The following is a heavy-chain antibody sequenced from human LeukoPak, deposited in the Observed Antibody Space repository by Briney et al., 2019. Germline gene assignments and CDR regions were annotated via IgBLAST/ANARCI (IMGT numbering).Heavy chain of an antibody. CDR2: IYHSGST. Sequence: SETLSLTCTVSGYSISSGYYWGWIRQPPGKGLEWIGSIYHSGSTYYNPSLKSRVTISVDTSKNQFSLKLSSVTAADTAVYYCAREGYDRSFLGYYYYMDVWGKGTTVTISS. CDR1: GYSISSGYY. D-gene: IGHD2-2*01. CDR3: AREGYDRSFLGYYYYMDV. J-gene: IGHJ6*03. V-gene: IGHV4-38-2*02.